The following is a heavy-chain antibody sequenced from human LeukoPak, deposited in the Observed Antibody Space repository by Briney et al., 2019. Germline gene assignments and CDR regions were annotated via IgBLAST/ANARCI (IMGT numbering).Heavy chain of an antibody. J-gene: IGHJ5*02. CDR3: AKDPPYDYGDYESWFGP. CDR2: ISGSGGST. V-gene: IGHV3-23*01. CDR1: GFTFSSYA. Sequence: SGGSLRLSCAASGFTFSSYAMSWVRQAPGKGLEWVSAISGSGGSTYYADSVKGRFTISRDNSKNTLYLQMNSLRAEDTAVYYCAKDPPYDYGDYESWFGPWGQGTLVTVSS. D-gene: IGHD4-17*01.